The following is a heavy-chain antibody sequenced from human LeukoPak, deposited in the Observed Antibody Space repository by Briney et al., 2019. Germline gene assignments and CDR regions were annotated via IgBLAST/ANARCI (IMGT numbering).Heavy chain of an antibody. CDR3: ARGLRRASWGYCSGGSCYPAFDY. V-gene: IGHV4-34*01. D-gene: IGHD2-15*01. Sequence: PSETLSLTCAVYGGSFSDYYWSRIRQPPGKGLEWIGEINHSGSTNYNPSLKSRVTISVDTSKNQFSLKLSSVTAADTAVYYCARGLRRASWGYCSGGSCYPAFDYWGQGTLVTVSS. CDR1: GGSFSDYY. J-gene: IGHJ4*02. CDR2: INHSGST.